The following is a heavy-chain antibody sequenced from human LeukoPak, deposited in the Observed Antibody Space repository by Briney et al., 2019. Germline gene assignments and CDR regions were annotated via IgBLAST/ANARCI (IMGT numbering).Heavy chain of an antibody. Sequence: GGSLRLSCTVSGFTVSSNSMSWVRQAPGKGLEWVLFIYSGGNTHYSDSLKGRFTISRDNSQNTLSLQMNGLRADDTGVYYCARRAGEYSHPYDYWGQGTLVTVSS. D-gene: IGHD4-17*01. CDR2: IYSGGNT. V-gene: IGHV3-53*01. J-gene: IGHJ4*02. CDR1: GFTVSSNS. CDR3: ARRAGEYSHPYDY.